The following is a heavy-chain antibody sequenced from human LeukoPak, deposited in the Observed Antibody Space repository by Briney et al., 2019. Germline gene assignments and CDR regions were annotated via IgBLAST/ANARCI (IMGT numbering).Heavy chain of an antibody. CDR1: GYTFTSYG. CDR2: ISAYNGNT. Sequence: ASVKVSCKASGYTFTSYGISWVRQAPGQGLEWMGWISAYNGNTNYAQKLQGRVTMTTDTSTSTAYMELRSLRSDDTAVYYCARDNLGSKGYCSGGSCYPFDYWGQGTLVTVSS. V-gene: IGHV1-18*01. D-gene: IGHD2-15*01. J-gene: IGHJ4*02. CDR3: ARDNLGSKGYCSGGSCYPFDY.